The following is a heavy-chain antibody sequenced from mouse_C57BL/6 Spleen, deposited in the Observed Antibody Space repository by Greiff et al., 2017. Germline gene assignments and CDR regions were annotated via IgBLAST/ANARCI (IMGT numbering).Heavy chain of an antibody. V-gene: IGHV5-17*01. J-gene: IGHJ3*01. CDR2: ISSGSSTI. Sequence: EVQRVESGGGLVKPGGSLKLSCAASGFTFSDYGMHWVRQAPEKGLEWVAYISSGSSTIYYADTVKGRFTISRDNAKNTLFLQMTSLRAEDTAMYYCAREGDYDWFAYWGQGTLVTVSA. CDR3: AREGDYDWFAY. CDR1: GFTFSDYG. D-gene: IGHD2-4*01.